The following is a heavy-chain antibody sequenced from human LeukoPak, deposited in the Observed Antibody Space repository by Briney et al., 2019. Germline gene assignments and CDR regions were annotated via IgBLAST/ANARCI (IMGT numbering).Heavy chain of an antibody. CDR2: IYYSGNT. J-gene: IGHJ5*02. Sequence: IPSETLSLTCTVSGGSISNYHWSWIRQPPGKGLEWIGYIYYSGNTNYNPSLKSRVTISLDTSKNQVSLRLSSVTAADTAVYHCARKDGDPWGQGTLVTVSS. CDR1: GGSISNYH. V-gene: IGHV4-59*08. CDR3: ARKDGDP.